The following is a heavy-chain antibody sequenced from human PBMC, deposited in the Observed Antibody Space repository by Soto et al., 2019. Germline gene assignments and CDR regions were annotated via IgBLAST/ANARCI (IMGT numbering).Heavy chain of an antibody. D-gene: IGHD1-26*01. CDR3: ARGVGAYFDY. J-gene: IGHJ4*02. Sequence: QVQLQESGPGLVKPSETLSLTCTVCGGSISSNYWSWIRQPPGKGLEWSWYSYYSRSTNYNPTLTSRVTIAVDTSKNQFSLKLSSVTAADTAVYYCARGVGAYFDYWGQGTLVTVSS. CDR1: GGSISSNY. CDR2: SYYSRST. V-gene: IGHV4-59*01.